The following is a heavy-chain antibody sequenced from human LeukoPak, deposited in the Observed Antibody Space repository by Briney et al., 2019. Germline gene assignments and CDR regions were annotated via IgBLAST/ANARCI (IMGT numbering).Heavy chain of an antibody. CDR2: IKQDGSEK. Sequence: GGSLRLSCAASGFTFNTYGMHWVRQAPGKGLEWVANIKQDGSEKYYMDSVKGRFTISRDTAKNSLYLQMNSRRAEDTAVYYCARAAKYYYGSETYYFFDYWGQGTLVTVSS. CDR3: ARAAKYYYGSETYYFFDY. CDR1: GFTFNTYG. J-gene: IGHJ4*02. V-gene: IGHV3-7*01. D-gene: IGHD3-10*01.